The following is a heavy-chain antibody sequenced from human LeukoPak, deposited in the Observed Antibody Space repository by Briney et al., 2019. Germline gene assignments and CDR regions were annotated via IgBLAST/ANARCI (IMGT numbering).Heavy chain of an antibody. D-gene: IGHD1-26*01. CDR3: ARSIVGATAFDY. V-gene: IGHV1-2*02. CDR2: INPNNGGT. J-gene: IGHJ4*02. Sequence: GASVKVSCKASGYTFTGYYMHWVRQAPGQGLEWMGWINPNNGGTNYAQKFQGRVTMTRDTSISTAYMELSRPTSDDTAVYYCARSIVGATAFDYWGQGTLVTVSS. CDR1: GYTFTGYY.